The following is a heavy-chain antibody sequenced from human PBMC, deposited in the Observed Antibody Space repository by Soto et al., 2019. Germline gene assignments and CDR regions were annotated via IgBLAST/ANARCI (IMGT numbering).Heavy chain of an antibody. J-gene: IGHJ4*02. D-gene: IGHD1-1*01. V-gene: IGHV3-53*01. CDR3: SRDSWISMERLFDY. CDR1: GFTVSSNY. Sequence: GGSLRLSCAASGFTVSSNYMSWVRQAPGKGLEWVSVIYSGGSTYYADSVKGRFAISRDNSKTIVYLQMNSLKTEDTAVYYCSRDSWISMERLFDYWGQGTLVTVSS. CDR2: IYSGGST.